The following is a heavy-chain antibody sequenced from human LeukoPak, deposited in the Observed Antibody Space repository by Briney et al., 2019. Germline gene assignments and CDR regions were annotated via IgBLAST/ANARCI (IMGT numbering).Heavy chain of an antibody. D-gene: IGHD6-13*01. V-gene: IGHV3-53*01. J-gene: IGHJ4*02. CDR1: GFTVSSYY. CDR3: ARDSGAAAVHFDY. CDR2: LYSGGRT. Sequence: PWGSLTLSCAASGFTVSSYYMNWVRQAPGKGLEWVSVLYSGGRTYYADSVKGRFTISRDNSKNTLYLQMNSLRAEDTAVYYCARDSGAAAVHFDYWGQGTLVSVSS.